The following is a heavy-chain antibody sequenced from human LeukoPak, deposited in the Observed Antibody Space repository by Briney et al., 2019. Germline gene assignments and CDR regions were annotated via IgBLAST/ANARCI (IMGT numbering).Heavy chain of an antibody. CDR1: GFTVITND. Sequence: GGSLRLSCAASGFTVITNDMTWVRQAPGKGLEWVSVLYSDGNTKYADSVQGRFTISRDNSKNTLYLEMNSLSPDDTAVYYCARGVEPLAANTLAYWGQGPLVTVSS. J-gene: IGHJ4*02. CDR3: ARGVEPLAANTLAY. D-gene: IGHD1-14*01. CDR2: LYSDGNT. V-gene: IGHV3-53*01.